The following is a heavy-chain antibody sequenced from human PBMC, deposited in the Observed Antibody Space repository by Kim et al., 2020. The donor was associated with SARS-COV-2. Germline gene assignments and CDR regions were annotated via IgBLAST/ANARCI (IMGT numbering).Heavy chain of an antibody. V-gene: IGHV5-10-1*01. Sequence: YSPSFQGHVTISADKSISTAYLQWSSLKASDTAMYYCARRRQLSPGTFDYWGQGTLVTVSS. D-gene: IGHD6-6*01. J-gene: IGHJ4*02. CDR3: ARRRQLSPGTFDY.